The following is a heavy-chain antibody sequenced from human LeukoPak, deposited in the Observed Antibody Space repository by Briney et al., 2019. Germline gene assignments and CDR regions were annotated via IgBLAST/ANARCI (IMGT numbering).Heavy chain of an antibody. V-gene: IGHV4-38-2*02. Sequence: SETLSLTCTVSGYSISSGYYWGWIRQPPGKGLGWIGSIYHSGSTYYNPSLKSRVTISVDTSKNQFSLKLSSVTAADTAVYYCARGYRGAGDYWGQGTLVTVSS. CDR2: IYHSGST. CDR1: GYSISSGYY. CDR3: ARGYRGAGDY. D-gene: IGHD4-11*01. J-gene: IGHJ4*02.